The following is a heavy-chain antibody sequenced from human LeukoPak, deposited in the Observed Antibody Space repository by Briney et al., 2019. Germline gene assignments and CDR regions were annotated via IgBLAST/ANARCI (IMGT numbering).Heavy chain of an antibody. Sequence: VASVKVSCKASGGTFSSYAINWVRQATGQGLEWMGWMNPNSGNTGYAQKFQGRVTITRNTSISTAYMELSSLRSEDTAVYYCARGLRHQLLLWYYYMDVWGKGTTVTVSS. CDR1: GGTFSSYA. CDR3: ARGLRHQLLLWYYYMDV. D-gene: IGHD2-2*01. CDR2: MNPNSGNT. V-gene: IGHV1-8*03. J-gene: IGHJ6*03.